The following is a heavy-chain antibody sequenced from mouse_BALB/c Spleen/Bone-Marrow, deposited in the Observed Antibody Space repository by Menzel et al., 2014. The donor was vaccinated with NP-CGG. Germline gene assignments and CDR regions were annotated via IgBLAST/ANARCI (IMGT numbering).Heavy chain of an antibody. CDR1: GFTFXNYG. Sequence: EVKVVESGGGLVKPGGSLKLSCAASGFTFXNYGMSWVRQTPGKRLQWVATISRGGSYTFYPASVKGRFVVSRDNAKNNLYLQMSRLRSEDTAYYYCARHGYYDQKEVSSDYWGQGTLVTVSA. J-gene: IGHJ3*01. CDR2: ISRGGSYT. D-gene: IGHD2-4*01. V-gene: IGHV5-9-2*01. CDR3: ARHGYYDQKEVSSDY.